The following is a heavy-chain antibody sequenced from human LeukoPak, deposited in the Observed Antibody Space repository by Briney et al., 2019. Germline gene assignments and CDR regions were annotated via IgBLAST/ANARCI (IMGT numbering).Heavy chain of an antibody. CDR3: ARVGAKVVVNYYRYHYMDV. V-gene: IGHV4-39*07. CDR1: GGSISSSSYY. J-gene: IGHJ6*03. Sequence: PSETLSLTCTVSGGSISSSSYYWGWIRQPPGKGLEWIGSIYYSGSTYYKPSLKSRVTISVDTSKNQVSLKLSSVTAADTAVYYCARVGAKVVVNYYRYHYMDVWGKGTTVTISS. D-gene: IGHD2-2*01. CDR2: IYYSGST.